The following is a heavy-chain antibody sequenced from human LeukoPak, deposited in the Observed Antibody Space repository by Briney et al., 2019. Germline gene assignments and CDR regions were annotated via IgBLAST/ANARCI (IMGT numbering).Heavy chain of an antibody. CDR2: IYPGDSDT. CDR3: ARGGDIVVVPAAIEVPRRYYFDY. V-gene: IGHV5-51*01. D-gene: IGHD2-2*01. J-gene: IGHJ4*02. Sequence: GESLKISCKGSGYSFTSYWIGWVRQMPGKGLEWMGIIYPGDSDTRYSPSFQGQVTISADKSISTAYLQWSSLEASDTAMYYCARGGDIVVVPAAIEVPRRYYFDYWGQGTLVTVSS. CDR1: GYSFTSYW.